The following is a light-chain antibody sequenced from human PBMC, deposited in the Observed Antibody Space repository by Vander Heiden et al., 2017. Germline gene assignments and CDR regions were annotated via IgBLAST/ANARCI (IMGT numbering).Light chain of an antibody. J-gene: IGKJ2*01. V-gene: IGKV3D-15*01. CDR2: GTS. CDR1: QSVSSN. Sequence: EIVMTQSPATLSVSPGERATLSCRASQSVSSNLAWYQQKPGQPPRLVIYGTSTRATGIPARFSGSGYGTEFTLTISSRQSEDFAVYYCQQYNNWPPYTFGQGTKLEIK. CDR3: QQYNNWPPYT.